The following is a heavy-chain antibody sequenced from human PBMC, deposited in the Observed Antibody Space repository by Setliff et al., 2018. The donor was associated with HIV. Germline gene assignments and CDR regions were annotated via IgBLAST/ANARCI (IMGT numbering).Heavy chain of an antibody. CDR1: GGSISSSSYY. V-gene: IGHV4-61*02. D-gene: IGHD3-22*01. CDR3: AAVKDYYDSSGVEAFDI. Sequence: SETLSLTCTVSGGSISSSSYYWGWIRQPAGKGLEWIGRIYTSGSTNYNPSLKSRVTMSVDTSKNQFSLKLSSVTAADTAVYYCAAVKDYYDSSGVEAFDIWGQGTMVTVSS. J-gene: IGHJ3*02. CDR2: IYTSGST.